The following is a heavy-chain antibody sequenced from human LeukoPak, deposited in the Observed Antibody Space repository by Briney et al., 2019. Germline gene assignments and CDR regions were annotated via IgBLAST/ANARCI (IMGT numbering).Heavy chain of an antibody. V-gene: IGHV3-23*01. D-gene: IGHD1-26*01. CDR3: TKRVKYGGTWDHFAD. J-gene: IGHJ4*02. Sequence: GGPLRLSCAASGFTFDDYRMSWVRQAPGKGLEWVSTVNADGGNTYYADSVKGRFTISRDNSKSTLILQMNSLRVEDTALYYCTKRVKYGGTWDHFADWGQGTLVTVSS. CDR2: VNADGGNT. CDR1: GFTFDDYR.